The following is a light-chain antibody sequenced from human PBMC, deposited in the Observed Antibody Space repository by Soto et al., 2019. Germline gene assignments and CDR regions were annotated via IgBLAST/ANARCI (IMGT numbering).Light chain of an antibody. CDR3: QESYSFLWGT. V-gene: IGKV1-39*01. Sequence: DIPMTQSPSSLSASLLDCVHIXRQASQSINPYLNWYQQKPGKAPKLLIYGASSLQSGVPLRFSGSGSGTDFTLTISSLEPEDFATYYCQESYSFLWGTCGQGTKVDIK. CDR2: GAS. CDR1: QSINPY. J-gene: IGKJ1*01.